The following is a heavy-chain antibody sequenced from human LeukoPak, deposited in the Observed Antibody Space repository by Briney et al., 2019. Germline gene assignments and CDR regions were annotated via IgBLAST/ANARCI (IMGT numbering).Heavy chain of an antibody. V-gene: IGHV1-69*05. Sequence: GASVKVSCKASGGTFSSYAISWVRQAPGQGLEWMGRIIPIFGTANYAQKFQGRDTITTDESTSTAYMELSSLRSEDTAVYYCVRDWTVARAFDIWGQGTMVTVSS. D-gene: IGHD5-12*01. CDR3: VRDWTVARAFDI. CDR1: GGTFSSYA. J-gene: IGHJ3*02. CDR2: IIPIFGTA.